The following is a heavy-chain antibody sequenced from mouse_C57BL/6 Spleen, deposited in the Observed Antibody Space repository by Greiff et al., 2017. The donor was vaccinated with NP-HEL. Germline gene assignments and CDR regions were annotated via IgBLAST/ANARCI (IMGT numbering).Heavy chain of an antibody. CDR2: IDPSDSYT. D-gene: IGHD2-2*01. CDR3: AGFYYGYGFAY. CDR1: GYTFTSYW. V-gene: IGHV1-50*01. J-gene: IGHJ3*01. Sequence: QVQLQQPGAELVKPGASVKLSCKASGYTFTSYWMQWVKQRPGQGLEWIGEIDPSDSYTNYNQKFKGKATLTVDTSSSTAYMQLSSLTSEGSAVFYCAGFYYGYGFAYWGRGTLVTVSA.